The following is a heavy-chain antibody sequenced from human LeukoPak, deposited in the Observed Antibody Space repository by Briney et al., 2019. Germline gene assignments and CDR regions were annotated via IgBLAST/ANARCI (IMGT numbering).Heavy chain of an antibody. V-gene: IGHV4-38-2*02. D-gene: IGHD2-2*01. CDR3: ARERVPAAIDY. Sequence: SETLSLTCTVSGYSISSGYYWVWIRQPPGKGLEWIGSIYHSGSTYYNPSLKSRVTISVDTSKNQFSLKLSSVTAADTAVYYCARERVPAAIDYWGQGTLVTVSS. CDR1: GYSISSGYY. CDR2: IYHSGST. J-gene: IGHJ4*02.